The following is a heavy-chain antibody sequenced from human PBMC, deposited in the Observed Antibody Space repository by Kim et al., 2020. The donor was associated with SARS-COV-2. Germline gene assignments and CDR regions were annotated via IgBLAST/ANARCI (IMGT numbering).Heavy chain of an antibody. D-gene: IGHD6-13*01. J-gene: IGHJ6*02. Sequence: GGSLRLSCAASGFTFSSYGMHWVRQAPGKGLEWVAVISYDGSNKYYADSVKGRFTISRDNSKNTLYLQMNSLRAEDTAVYYCAKDGGSSWYPPYYYYYGMDVWGQGTTVTVSS. CDR1: GFTFSSYG. V-gene: IGHV3-30*18. CDR3: AKDGGSSWYPPYYYYYGMDV. CDR2: ISYDGSNK.